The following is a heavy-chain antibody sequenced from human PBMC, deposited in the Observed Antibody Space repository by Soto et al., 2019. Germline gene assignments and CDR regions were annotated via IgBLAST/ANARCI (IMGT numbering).Heavy chain of an antibody. CDR3: ATARYIGP. Sequence: PGGSLRLSCAASGFTFSSYWMSWVRQAPGKGPEWVANIKEDGSEKNYVDSVKGRFTISRDNAKNSLYLQMNSLRAEDTAVHYCATARYIGPSGQRTLVTVSS. CDR2: IKEDGSEK. CDR1: GFTFSSYW. V-gene: IGHV3-7*01. D-gene: IGHD2-15*01. J-gene: IGHJ5*02.